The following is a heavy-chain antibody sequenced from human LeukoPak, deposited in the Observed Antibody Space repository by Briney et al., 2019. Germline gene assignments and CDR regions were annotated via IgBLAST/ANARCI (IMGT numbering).Heavy chain of an antibody. D-gene: IGHD2-2*01. V-gene: IGHV1-18*01. Sequence: ASVKVSCXASGYTFTSYGISWVRQARGQGLEWMAWISAYNGNTDYAQNFQGRVTMTTDTSTTTAYMELRSLRSDDTAVYYCARDCSSSSCYYYPWGQGTLVTVSS. CDR2: ISAYNGNT. J-gene: IGHJ5*02. CDR3: ARDCSSSSCYYYP. CDR1: GYTFTSYG.